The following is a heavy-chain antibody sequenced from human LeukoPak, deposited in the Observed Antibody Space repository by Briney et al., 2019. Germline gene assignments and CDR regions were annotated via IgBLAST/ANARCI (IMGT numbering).Heavy chain of an antibody. CDR2: IYYSGST. CDR1: GGSISSGGYY. V-gene: IGHV4-31*03. CDR3: ARGSLTYYDSSGYYYRAFDI. Sequence: SQTLSLTCTVSGGSISSGGYYWSRIRQHPGKGLEWIGYIYYSGSTYYNPSLKSRVTISVDTSKNQFSLKLSSVTAADTAVYYCARGSLTYYDSSGYYYRAFDIWGQGTMVTVSS. J-gene: IGHJ3*02. D-gene: IGHD3-22*01.